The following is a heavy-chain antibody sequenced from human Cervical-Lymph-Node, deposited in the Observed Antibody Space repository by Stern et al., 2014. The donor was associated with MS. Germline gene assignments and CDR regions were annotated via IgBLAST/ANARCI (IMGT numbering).Heavy chain of an antibody. V-gene: IGHV4-59*01. D-gene: IGHD2-2*01. CDR3: ARALRNAYTWFDP. CDR2: IDYSGST. CDR1: GGSIYNYY. Sequence: QVQLVESGPGLVKPSETLSLTCTVSGGSIYNYYWTWIRQPPGKGLEWIGHIDYSGSTNYNPSLESRVTMSVDSSKNEFSLILTSVTAADTAVYYCARALRNAYTWFDPWGQGTRVTVSS. J-gene: IGHJ5*01.